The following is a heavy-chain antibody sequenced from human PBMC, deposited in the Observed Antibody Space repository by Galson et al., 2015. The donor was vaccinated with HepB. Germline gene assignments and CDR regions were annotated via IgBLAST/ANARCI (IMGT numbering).Heavy chain of an antibody. V-gene: IGHV3-74*01. D-gene: IGHD2-15*01. CDR3: ARERGETRIYDAFDI. CDR1: GFPFSRYW. J-gene: IGHJ3*02. Sequence: SLRLSCAASGFPFSRYWMHWVRQGPGKGLVWVARVNRDGTTIAYADSVKGRLTISRDNAKNKVYLQMNSLRAEDTAVYYCARERGETRIYDAFDIWGQGTMATVSS. CDR2: VNRDGTTI.